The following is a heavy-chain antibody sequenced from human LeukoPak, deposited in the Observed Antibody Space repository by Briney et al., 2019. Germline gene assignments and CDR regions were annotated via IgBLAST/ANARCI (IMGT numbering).Heavy chain of an antibody. Sequence: SETLSLTCTVSGGSISSGSYYWSWIRQPAGKGLEWIGRIYTSGSTNYDPSLKSRVTISVDTSKNQFSLKLSSVTAADTAVYFCARVAGYQLSEEYFQHWGQGTLVTVSS. V-gene: IGHV4-61*02. CDR3: ARVAGYQLSEEYFQH. D-gene: IGHD2-2*01. J-gene: IGHJ1*01. CDR2: IYTSGST. CDR1: GGSISSGSYY.